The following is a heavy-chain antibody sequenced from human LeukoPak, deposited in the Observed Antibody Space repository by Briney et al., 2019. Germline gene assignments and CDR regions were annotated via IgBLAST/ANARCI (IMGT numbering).Heavy chain of an antibody. V-gene: IGHV4-30-4*01. Sequence: SQTLYLTCTVSGGSISNGDYYRSWIRQPPGKGLEWIGYIYYSGSTYYNSSLKSRVTISVDTSKNQFSLRLSSVTAADTAVYYCARVYGSGRPERYCEYWGQGTLVTVSS. D-gene: IGHD3-10*01. CDR1: GGSISNGDYY. CDR3: ARVYGSGRPERYCEY. CDR2: IYYSGST. J-gene: IGHJ4*02.